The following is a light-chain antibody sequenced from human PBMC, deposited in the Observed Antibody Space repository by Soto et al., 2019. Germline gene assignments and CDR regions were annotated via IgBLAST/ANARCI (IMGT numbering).Light chain of an antibody. Sequence: QSVLTQPASVSGSPGQSITISCTVSSSDVGAYNFVSRYQHHPGKAPKLILYEVTTRPSGVSSRFSGSKSGNTASLTISGLQADGEANYYCSSYTSSNTPYVFGTGTKVTVL. CDR3: SSYTSSNTPYV. J-gene: IGLJ1*01. CDR2: EVT. V-gene: IGLV2-14*01. CDR1: SSDVGAYNF.